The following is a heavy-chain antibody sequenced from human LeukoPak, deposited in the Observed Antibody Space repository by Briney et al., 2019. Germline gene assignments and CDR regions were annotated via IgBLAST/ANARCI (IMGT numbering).Heavy chain of an antibody. D-gene: IGHD1-26*01. Sequence: GRSLRLSCTASGFTFSNYFMHWVRQAPGRGLEWVAVISFDGNGQYYADSVKGRFTIARDTSRSTVFLQMNSLRVDDTALYYCVRDKLPGTRYSGSYFFDYWGQGTLVTVSS. J-gene: IGHJ4*02. CDR3: VRDKLPGTRYSGSYFFDY. V-gene: IGHV3-30-3*01. CDR1: GFTFSNYF. CDR2: ISFDGNGQ.